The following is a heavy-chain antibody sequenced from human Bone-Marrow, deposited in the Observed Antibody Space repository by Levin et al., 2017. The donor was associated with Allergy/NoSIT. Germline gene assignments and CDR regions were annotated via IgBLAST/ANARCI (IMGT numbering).Heavy chain of an antibody. D-gene: IGHD4-17*01. CDR1: GFAFTDYY. Sequence: ASVKVSCKASGFAFTDYYMHWVRQAPGQGLEWLGWINPNNGATKDALKFQDRVTMTRDTSISTAYMEFRRVRSDDTAVFYCARDPAVTRDGYFDLWGRGTLVSVSS. J-gene: IGHJ2*01. CDR3: ARDPAVTRDGYFDL. V-gene: IGHV1-2*02. CDR2: INPNNGAT.